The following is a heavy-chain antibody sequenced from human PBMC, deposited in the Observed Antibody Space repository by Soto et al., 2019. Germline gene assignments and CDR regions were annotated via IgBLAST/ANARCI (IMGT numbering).Heavy chain of an antibody. V-gene: IGHV4-39*01. CDR1: GGSIGSSSYY. J-gene: IGHJ4*02. CDR3: ANTMVRGMYYY. CDR2: IYYSGST. D-gene: IGHD3-10*01. Sequence: SETLSLTCTVSGGSIGSSSYYWGWIRQPPGKGLEWIGSIYYSGSTYYNPSLKSRVTISVDTSKNQFSLKLSSVTAADTAVYYCANTMVRGMYYYWAQGTLVTVSS.